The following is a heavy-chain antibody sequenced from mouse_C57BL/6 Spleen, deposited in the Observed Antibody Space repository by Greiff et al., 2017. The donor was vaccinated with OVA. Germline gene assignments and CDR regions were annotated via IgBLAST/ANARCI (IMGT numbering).Heavy chain of an antibody. Sequence: QVQLQQPGAELVKPGASVKLSCKASGYTFTSYWMHWVKQRPGQGLEWIGMIHPNSGSTNYNEKFKSKATLTVDKSSSTAYMQLSSLTSEDSAVDYCARSSYGNYVSYLDYWGQGTTLTVSS. J-gene: IGHJ2*01. CDR3: ARSSYGNYVSYLDY. CDR2: IHPNSGST. CDR1: GYTFTSYW. V-gene: IGHV1-64*01. D-gene: IGHD2-1*01.